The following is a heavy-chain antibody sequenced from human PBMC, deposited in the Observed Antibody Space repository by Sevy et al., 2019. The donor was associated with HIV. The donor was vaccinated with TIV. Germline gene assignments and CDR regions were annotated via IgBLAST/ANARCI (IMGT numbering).Heavy chain of an antibody. Sequence: GGSLRLSCAASGFTFSYYSLTWVRQAPGKGLEWVSSISSAGSFIYYADSVKGRFTISRDSAKSSLYLQMNSLGVEDTAVYYCARDEGGSHCIFGKLDYWGQGTLVTVSS. D-gene: IGHD3-3*02. J-gene: IGHJ4*02. CDR1: GFTFSYYS. CDR2: ISSAGSFI. CDR3: ARDEGGSHCIFGKLDY. V-gene: IGHV3-21*06.